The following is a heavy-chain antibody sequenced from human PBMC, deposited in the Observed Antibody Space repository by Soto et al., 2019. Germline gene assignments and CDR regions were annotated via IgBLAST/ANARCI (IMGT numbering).Heavy chain of an antibody. D-gene: IGHD4-17*01. J-gene: IGHJ4*02. CDR2: IYYSGST. Sequence: QVQLQESGPGLVKPSQTLSLTCTVSGGSISSGGFYWSWIRQHPGKGLVWIGYIYYSGSTFYNPSLKGRITISLDTSKNQFSLKLSSVTDADTAVYYCARHRSDYGTDWGQGTLVTVSS. CDR1: GGSISSGGFY. CDR3: ARHRSDYGTD. V-gene: IGHV4-31*03.